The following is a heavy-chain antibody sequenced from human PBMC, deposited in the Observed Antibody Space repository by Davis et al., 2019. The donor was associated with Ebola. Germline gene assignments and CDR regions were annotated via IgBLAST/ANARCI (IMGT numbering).Heavy chain of an antibody. V-gene: IGHV3-30*03. CDR3: ARDFKWLRFGYYYYYGMDV. CDR2: ISYDGSNK. CDR1: GFTFSSYG. D-gene: IGHD5-12*01. Sequence: GESLKISCAASGFTFSSYGMHWVRQAPGKGLEWVAVISYDGSNKYYADSVKGRFTISRDNAKNSLYLQMNSLRAEDTAVYYCARDFKWLRFGYYYYYGMDVWGQGTTVTVSS. J-gene: IGHJ6*02.